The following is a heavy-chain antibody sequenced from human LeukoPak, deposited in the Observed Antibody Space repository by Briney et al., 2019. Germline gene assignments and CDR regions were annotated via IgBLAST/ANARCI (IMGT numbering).Heavy chain of an antibody. CDR3: ARGHYDFWSGYYFDY. V-gene: IGHV4-34*01. CDR1: GGSFSGYY. D-gene: IGHD3-3*01. Sequence: PSETLSLTCAVYGGSFSGYYWSWTRQPPGKGLEWIGEINHSGSTNYNPSLKSRVTISVDTSKNQFSLKLSSVTAADTAVYYCARGHYDFWSGYYFDYWGQGTLVTVSS. J-gene: IGHJ4*02. CDR2: INHSGST.